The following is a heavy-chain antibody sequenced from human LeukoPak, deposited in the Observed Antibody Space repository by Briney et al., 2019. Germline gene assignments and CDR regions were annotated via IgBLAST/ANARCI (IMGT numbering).Heavy chain of an antibody. J-gene: IGHJ4*02. CDR3: AKAQIGSYYGSYFDY. V-gene: IGHV3-23*01. Sequence: GGSLRLSCAASEFTFNSYAMSWVRQAPGKGLEWVSAISGSGGSTYFADSVKGRFTISRDSSKNTLYLQMNSLRAEDTAVYYCAKAQIGSYYGSYFDYWGQGTLVTVSS. CDR2: ISGSGGST. D-gene: IGHD1-26*01. CDR1: EFTFNSYA.